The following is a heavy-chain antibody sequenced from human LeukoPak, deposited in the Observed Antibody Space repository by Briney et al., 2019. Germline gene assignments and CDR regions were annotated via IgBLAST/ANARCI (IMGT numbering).Heavy chain of an antibody. J-gene: IGHJ6*03. Sequence: GGSLRLSCAASGFTFSSYAMTWVRQAPGKGVEWVATISDSGGGTYYADSVKGRFTISRDNSENTLYLQMNSLRAEDTAVYYCAQPGITVAGNSPNYYFMDVWGKGAPVTVSS. CDR2: ISDSGGGT. CDR3: AQPGITVAGNSPNYYFMDV. CDR1: GFTFSSYA. D-gene: IGHD6-19*01. V-gene: IGHV3-23*01.